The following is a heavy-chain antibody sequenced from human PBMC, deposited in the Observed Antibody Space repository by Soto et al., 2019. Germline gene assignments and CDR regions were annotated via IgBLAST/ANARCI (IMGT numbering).Heavy chain of an antibody. CDR1: GFTFIDHY. J-gene: IGHJ5*02. CDR2: ISGSGGST. Sequence: GGSLRLSCAASGFTFIDHYMDWVRQAPGKGLEWVSAISGSGGSTYYADSVKGRFTISRDNSKNTLYLQMNSLRAEDTAVYYCAKAPGPFIAAAGTWFDPWGQGTLVTVSS. D-gene: IGHD6-13*01. V-gene: IGHV3-23*01. CDR3: AKAPGPFIAAAGTWFDP.